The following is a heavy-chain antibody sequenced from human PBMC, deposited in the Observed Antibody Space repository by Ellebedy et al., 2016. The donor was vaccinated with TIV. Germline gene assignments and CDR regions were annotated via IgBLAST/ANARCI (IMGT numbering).Heavy chain of an antibody. V-gene: IGHV5-51*01. CDR1: GYSFTSYW. D-gene: IGHD3-16*01. J-gene: IGHJ5*02. Sequence: GESLKISCKGSGYSFTSYWIGWVRQMHGKGLEWMGIIYPGDSDTRYSPSFQGPVTISADKSISTAYLQWSSLKASDTAMYSCARAQYDDYVWGSFGWFDPWGQGTLVTVSS. CDR3: ARAQYDDYVWGSFGWFDP. CDR2: IYPGDSDT.